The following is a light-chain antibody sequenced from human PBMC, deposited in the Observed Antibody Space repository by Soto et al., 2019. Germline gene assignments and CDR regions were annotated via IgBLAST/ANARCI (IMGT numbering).Light chain of an antibody. V-gene: IGLV1-44*01. CDR2: RNN. CDR1: SSNIGSNT. CDR3: AAWDDSLNGPV. J-gene: IGLJ3*02. Sequence: QPVLTQPPSASGTPGQRVTISCSGSSSNIGSNTVNWYQQLPGTAPKLLMYRNNQRPSGVPDRFSGSKSGTSASLAISGLQSEDEADYYCAAWDDSLNGPVFGGGTKVTVL.